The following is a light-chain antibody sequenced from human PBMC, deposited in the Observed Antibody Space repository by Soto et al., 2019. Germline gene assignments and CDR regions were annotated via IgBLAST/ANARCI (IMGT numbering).Light chain of an antibody. CDR3: SSFTTTTWV. Sequence: QSALTQPASVSGSPGQSITISCTGTSSDVGNYNLVSWYQQHPGKAPKLMIYEGSKRPSGVSNRFSGSKSGNTASLTISGLQAEDEADYYCSSFTTTTWVFGGGTKLTVL. J-gene: IGLJ3*02. CDR2: EGS. CDR1: SSDVGNYNL. V-gene: IGLV2-14*02.